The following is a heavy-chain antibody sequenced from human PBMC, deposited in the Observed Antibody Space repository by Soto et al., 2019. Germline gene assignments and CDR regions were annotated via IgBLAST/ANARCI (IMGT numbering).Heavy chain of an antibody. Sequence: PGGSLRLSCAASGFTFSNAWINWVRQTPGRGLEWVGRVKSKNDGGTTDFAAPVKGRFAISRDDSKNMVYLEMNSLQTEDTAMYYCTTDSYFTTIPVRFAYWGHGTLVTVSS. CDR1: GFTFSNAW. D-gene: IGHD2-8*01. V-gene: IGHV3-15*07. J-gene: IGHJ4*01. CDR3: TTDSYFTTIPVRFAY. CDR2: VKSKNDGGTT.